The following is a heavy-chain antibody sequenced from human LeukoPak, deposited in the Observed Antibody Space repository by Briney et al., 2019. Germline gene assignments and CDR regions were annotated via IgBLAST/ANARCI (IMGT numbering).Heavy chain of an antibody. Sequence: SETLSLTCSVSRGAVNNPAVYWVWIRQPPGKGLECLGGIYNRGDTFSNPSLMSRVDFSIDTSKDQFSLSLMSVTVADTAIYYCARQGVLYGFDFWGQGIPVTVSS. V-gene: IGHV4-39*01. D-gene: IGHD3-16*01. CDR2: IYNRGDT. CDR1: RGAVNNPAVY. CDR3: ARQGVLYGFDF. J-gene: IGHJ4*02.